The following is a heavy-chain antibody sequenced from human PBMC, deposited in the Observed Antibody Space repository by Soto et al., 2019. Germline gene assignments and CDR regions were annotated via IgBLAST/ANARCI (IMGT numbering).Heavy chain of an antibody. CDR3: AKRKHYDFCRGYYDFDS. V-gene: IGHV1-18*01. J-gene: IGHJ5*01. Sequence: ASVKVSFEASGYTFTSYGISCGRQAPGQGLEWMGWISAYNGNTNYAQKLQGRVTMTTDTSTSTAYMELITLRSDDKAVYYCAKRKHYDFCRGYYDFDSWG. CDR2: ISAYNGNT. CDR1: GYTFTSYG. D-gene: IGHD3-3*01.